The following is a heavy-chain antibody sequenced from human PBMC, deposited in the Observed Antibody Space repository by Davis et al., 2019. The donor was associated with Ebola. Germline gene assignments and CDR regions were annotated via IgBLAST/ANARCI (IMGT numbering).Heavy chain of an antibody. D-gene: IGHD3-10*01. CDR2: LNPSGGST. CDR3: AREAHGSGSYYKAFDY. Sequence: ASVQVPCKASGYTFTSHYMHWVRQAPGQGLEWMGILNPSGGSTTYAQKFQGRVTTTRDTSTSTVYMELSSLPSEDTAVYYCAREAHGSGSYYKAFDYWGQGTLVTVSS. CDR1: GYTFTSHY. V-gene: IGHV1-46*01. J-gene: IGHJ4*02.